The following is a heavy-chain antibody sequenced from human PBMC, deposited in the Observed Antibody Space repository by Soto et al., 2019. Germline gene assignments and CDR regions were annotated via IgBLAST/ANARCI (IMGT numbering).Heavy chain of an antibody. CDR2: IIPIFGIA. D-gene: IGHD3-22*01. V-gene: IGHV1-69*13. CDR3: ARVKLPPYDSSGYFDY. Sequence: SVKVSCKASGGTFSSYAISWVRQAPGQGLEWMGGIIPIFGIANYAQKFQGRVTITADESTSTAYMELSSLRSEDTAVYYCARVKLPPYDSSGYFDYWGQGTLVTVSS. CDR1: GGTFSSYA. J-gene: IGHJ4*02.